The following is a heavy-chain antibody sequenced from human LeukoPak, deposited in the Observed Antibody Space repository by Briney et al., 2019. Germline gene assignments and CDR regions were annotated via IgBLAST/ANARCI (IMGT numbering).Heavy chain of an antibody. CDR1: GGTFSSYA. V-gene: IGHV1-69*13. CDR2: IIPIFGTA. D-gene: IGHD2-2*01. Sequence: GASVKVSCKASGGTFSSYAISWVRQAPGQGLEWMGGIIPIFGTANYAQKFQGRVTITADESTSTAYMELSSLRSEDTAVYYCARGAVVPAAPRSAFDIWGQGTMVTVSS. CDR3: ARGAVVPAAPRSAFDI. J-gene: IGHJ3*02.